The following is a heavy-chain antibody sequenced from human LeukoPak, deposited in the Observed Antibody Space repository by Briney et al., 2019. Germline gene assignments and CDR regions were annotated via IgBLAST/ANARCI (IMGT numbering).Heavy chain of an antibody. CDR2: ISGSGGST. J-gene: IGHJ3*02. D-gene: IGHD1-1*01. V-gene: IGHV3-23*01. Sequence: GGSLRLSCAASGFTFSSYAMSWVRQAPGKGLEWVSAISGSGGSTYYADSVKGRFTISTKNTLYLQMNSLRADDTAVYYCAKSLLTTATGTGRAFDIWGQGTMVTVSS. CDR1: GFTFSSYA. CDR3: AKSLLTTATGTGRAFDI.